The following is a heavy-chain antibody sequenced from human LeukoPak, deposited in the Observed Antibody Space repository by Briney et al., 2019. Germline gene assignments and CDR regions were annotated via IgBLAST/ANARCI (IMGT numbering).Heavy chain of an antibody. D-gene: IGHD6-13*01. CDR1: GFTFSSYG. Sequence: PGGSLRLSCAASGFTFSSYGMHWVRQAPGKGLEWVAVISYDGSNKYYADSVKGRFTISRDNSKNTLYLQMNSLRAEDTAVYYCAKLWVAAAYLFDYWGQGTLVTVSS. CDR3: AKLWVAAAYLFDY. V-gene: IGHV3-30*18. CDR2: ISYDGSNK. J-gene: IGHJ4*02.